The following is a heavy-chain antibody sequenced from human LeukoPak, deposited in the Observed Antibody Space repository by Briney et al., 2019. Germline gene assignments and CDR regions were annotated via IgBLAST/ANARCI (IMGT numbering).Heavy chain of an antibody. CDR3: AKRPNYYDSSGYWVY. D-gene: IGHD3-22*01. CDR1: GFTFSSYA. Sequence: GGSLRLSCAASGFTFSSYAMSWVRQAPGKGLEWVSAISGSGGSTYYADPVKGRFTISRDNSKNTLYLQMNSLRAEDTAVYYCAKRPNYYDSSGYWVYWGQGTLVTVSS. V-gene: IGHV3-23*01. CDR2: ISGSGGST. J-gene: IGHJ4*02.